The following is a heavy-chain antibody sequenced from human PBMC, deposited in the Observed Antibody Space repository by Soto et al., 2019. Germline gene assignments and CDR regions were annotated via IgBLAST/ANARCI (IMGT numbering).Heavy chain of an antibody. CDR2: MNPNSGNT. Sequence: QVQLVQSGAEVKKPGASVKVSCKASGYTFTSYDINWVRQATGQGLEWMGWMNPNSGNTGYAQKFQGRVTMTRNTSISSAYMELSSLRSEDTAVYYCARVNFHGTAAHRWYDPWSQGTLLTVSS. J-gene: IGHJ5*02. CDR1: GYTFTSYD. CDR3: ARVNFHGTAAHRWYDP. D-gene: IGHD6-13*01. V-gene: IGHV1-8*01.